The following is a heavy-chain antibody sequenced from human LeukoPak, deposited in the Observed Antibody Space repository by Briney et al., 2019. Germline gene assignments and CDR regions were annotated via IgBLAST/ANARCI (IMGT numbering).Heavy chain of an antibody. CDR1: GGSFSPYY. J-gene: IGHJ4*02. CDR2: INHSGST. CDR3: ARGGFYCGGDCYVDY. V-gene: IGHV4-34*01. D-gene: IGHD2-21*02. Sequence: SETLSLTCAVYGGSFSPYYWSWIRQPPGKGLEWIGEINHSGSTNYNPSLKSRVTISVDTSKNQFSLRLSSVTAADTAVYYCARGGFYCGGDCYVDYWGQGTLVTVSA.